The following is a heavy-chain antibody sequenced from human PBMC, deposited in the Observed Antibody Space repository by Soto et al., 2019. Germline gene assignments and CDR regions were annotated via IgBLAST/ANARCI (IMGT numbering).Heavy chain of an antibody. D-gene: IGHD6-19*01. CDR1: GGSISSYY. Sequence: PSETLSLTCTVSGGSISSYYGSWIRQPPGKGLEWIGYIYYSGSTNYNPSLKSRVTISVDTSKNQFSLKLSSVTAADTAVYYCARDFYSSGWPPGFDYWGQGTLVTVSS. V-gene: IGHV4-59*01. CDR3: ARDFYSSGWPPGFDY. CDR2: IYYSGST. J-gene: IGHJ4*02.